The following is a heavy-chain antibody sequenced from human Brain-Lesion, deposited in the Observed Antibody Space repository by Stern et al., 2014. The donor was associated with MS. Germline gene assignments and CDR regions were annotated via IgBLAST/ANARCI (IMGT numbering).Heavy chain of an antibody. V-gene: IGHV4-4*02. Sequence: VHLVESGPGLVKPSGTLSLTCAVSGGSISSSNWWSWVRQSPGKGLEWIGESDHSGSTIYNPSLTSRVTVSVDKSKHRFSLNLRSVTAADTAVYFCARFPASRPHVFDSWGQGTLVTVSS. D-gene: IGHD6-13*01. J-gene: IGHJ4*02. CDR3: ARFPASRPHVFDS. CDR2: SDHSGST. CDR1: GGSISSSNW.